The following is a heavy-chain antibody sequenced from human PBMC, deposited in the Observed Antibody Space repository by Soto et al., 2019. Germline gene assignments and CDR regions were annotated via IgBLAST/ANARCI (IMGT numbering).Heavy chain of an antibody. Sequence: QVQLVQSEAEVQKPGASVKVSCKATGYPFTDSSVHWVRQAPGQGLQGMGMIKPGGGGPVYAQEFPGRVIMTGDTSSRTVYMELSRLRSEDTATYYSARPSGHDYGGTWGQGNLVTVSS. V-gene: IGHV1-46*01. CDR1: GYPFTDSS. CDR3: ARPSGHDYGGT. CDR2: IKPGGGGP. D-gene: IGHD5-12*01. J-gene: IGHJ4*02.